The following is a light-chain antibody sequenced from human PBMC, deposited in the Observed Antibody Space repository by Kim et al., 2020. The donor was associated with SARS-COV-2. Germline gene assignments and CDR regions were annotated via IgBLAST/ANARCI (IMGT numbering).Light chain of an antibody. V-gene: IGLV1-40*01. J-gene: IGLJ3*02. CDR1: SSNIGAGYD. Sequence: QRVTMSCTGSSSNIGAGYDVHWYQQLPGTAPKLLIYANINRPSGVPDRFSGSKSGTSASLAIIGLQAEDEADYYCQSYDSSLSGWVFGRGTQLTVL. CDR3: QSYDSSLSGWV. CDR2: ANI.